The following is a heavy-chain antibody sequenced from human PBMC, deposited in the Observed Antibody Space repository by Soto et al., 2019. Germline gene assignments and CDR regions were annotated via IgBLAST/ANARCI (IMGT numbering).Heavy chain of an antibody. D-gene: IGHD6-13*01. V-gene: IGHV1-18*01. CDR3: ASDPPTIASAGREDY. CDR2: ISAYNGNT. Sequence: QVQLVQSGAEVKKPGASVKVSCKASGYTFTSYGRRWVRQAPGQGLEWMGWISAYNGNTNYAQKLQGRVPMTTDTSTSTAYMEVRSLRSDDTAVYYCASDPPTIASAGREDYWGQGTLVTVSS. CDR1: GYTFTSYG. J-gene: IGHJ4*02.